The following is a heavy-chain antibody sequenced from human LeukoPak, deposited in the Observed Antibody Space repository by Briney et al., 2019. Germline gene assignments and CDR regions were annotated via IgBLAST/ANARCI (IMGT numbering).Heavy chain of an antibody. J-gene: IGHJ4*02. Sequence: SETLSLTCTVSGGSLSSVSYYWSWIRQPPGKGLEWIGYIYYSGSTNYNPSLKSRVTISVDTSKNQFSLKLSSVTAADTAVYYCAGSIAAAGTPYDYWGQGTLVTVSS. CDR3: AGSIAAAGTPYDY. CDR2: IYYSGST. CDR1: GGSLSSVSYY. V-gene: IGHV4-61*01. D-gene: IGHD6-13*01.